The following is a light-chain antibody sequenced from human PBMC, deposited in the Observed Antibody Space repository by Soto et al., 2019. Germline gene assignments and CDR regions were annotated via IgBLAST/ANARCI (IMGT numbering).Light chain of an antibody. CDR2: GAS. CDR3: RQYGRSLGFA. J-gene: IGKJ4*01. Sequence: EIVLTQSPGTLSLSPGERATLSCRASQSVSSNFLAWYQEKPGQAPRLLISGASSRATGIPDRFSGSGSGTAFTLTISRLEPEDFAVYYCRQYGRSLGFAFGGGTKVEIK. V-gene: IGKV3-20*01. CDR1: QSVSSNF.